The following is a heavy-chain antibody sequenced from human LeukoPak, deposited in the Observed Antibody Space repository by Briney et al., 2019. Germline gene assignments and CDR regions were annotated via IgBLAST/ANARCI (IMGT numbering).Heavy chain of an antibody. CDR2: IYDSGSP. Sequence: PSETLSLTCTVSGGSISSYYWSWIRQPPGKGLEWIGYIYDSGSPNYNPSLKSRVTISVDTSKNQFSLKLSSVTAADTAVYYCARVFGVNWFDPWGQGTLVTVSS. V-gene: IGHV4-59*01. CDR1: GGSISSYY. CDR3: ARVFGVNWFDP. D-gene: IGHD3-3*01. J-gene: IGHJ5*02.